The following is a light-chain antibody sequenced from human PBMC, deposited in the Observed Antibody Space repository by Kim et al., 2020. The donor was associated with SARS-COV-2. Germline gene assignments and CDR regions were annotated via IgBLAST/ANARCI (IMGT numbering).Light chain of an antibody. V-gene: IGLV2-14*03. CDR3: SSWASTTSYV. J-gene: IGLJ1*01. CDR2: DVH. Sequence: QSALTQPASVSGSPGQSITISCTGTRLDVGGYNYVSWYQQHPGKAPKLMIYDVHNRPTGVSDRFSGSKSGNTAPLTISGLQAEDETDYYCSSWASTTSYVFGTGTKVTVL. CDR1: RLDVGGYNY.